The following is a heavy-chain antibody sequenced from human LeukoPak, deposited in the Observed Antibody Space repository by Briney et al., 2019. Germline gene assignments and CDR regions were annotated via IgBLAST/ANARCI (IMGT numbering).Heavy chain of an antibody. D-gene: IGHD6-6*01. J-gene: IGHJ6*03. V-gene: IGHV3-23*01. CDR3: ARDWSSSSHPYYYYYYYMDV. Sequence: PGGSLRLSCVASGLTLRNFAMSWARQAPGKGLEWVSSISISGDNTHYADSVKGRFIISRDNSKDTVHLQMNNLRAEDTAVYYCARDWSSSSHPYYYYYYYMDVWGKGTTVTVSS. CDR1: GLTLRNFA. CDR2: ISISGDNT.